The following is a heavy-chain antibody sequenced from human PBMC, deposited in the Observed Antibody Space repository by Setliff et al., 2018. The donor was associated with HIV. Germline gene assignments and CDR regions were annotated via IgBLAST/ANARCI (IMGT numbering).Heavy chain of an antibody. V-gene: IGHV4-34*01. Sequence: PSETLSLTCAVYGGSFNEYYWTWIRQPPGKGLEWIGEIDHSGSTKYHASLKSRFTISLDTSKNQISLKLSSVTAADTAVYYCARGLNYYGSGSYLPLGYWGQGTLVTVSS. CDR1: GGSFNEYY. J-gene: IGHJ4*02. CDR2: IDHSGST. D-gene: IGHD3-10*01. CDR3: ARGLNYYGSGSYLPLGY.